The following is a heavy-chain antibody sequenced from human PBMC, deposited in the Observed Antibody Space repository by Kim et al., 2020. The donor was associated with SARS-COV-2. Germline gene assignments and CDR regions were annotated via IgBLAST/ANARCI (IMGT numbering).Heavy chain of an antibody. V-gene: IGHV1-18*01. J-gene: IGHJ3*02. D-gene: IGHD1-26*01. CDR3: ARYPLSGSYYDAFDI. Sequence: ASVKVSCKASGYTFTSYGIIWVRQAPGQGLEWMGWISAYNGNTNYAQKLQGRVTMTTDTSTSTAYMELRSLRSDDTAVYYCARYPLSGSYYDAFDIWGQGTMVTVSS. CDR1: GYTFTSYG. CDR2: ISAYNGNT.